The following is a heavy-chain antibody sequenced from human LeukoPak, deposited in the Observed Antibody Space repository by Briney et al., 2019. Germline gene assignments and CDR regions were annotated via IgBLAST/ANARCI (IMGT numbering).Heavy chain of an antibody. Sequence: RPGGSLRLSCAASGFTLSSYGMHWVRQAPGKGLEWVAFIRYDGSNKYYADSVKGRFTISRDNSKNTLYLQMNSLRAEDTAVYYCAKDQVVAARRHYFDYWGQGTLVTVSS. J-gene: IGHJ4*02. CDR2: IRYDGSNK. V-gene: IGHV3-30*02. D-gene: IGHD6-6*01. CDR3: AKDQVVAARRHYFDY. CDR1: GFTLSSYG.